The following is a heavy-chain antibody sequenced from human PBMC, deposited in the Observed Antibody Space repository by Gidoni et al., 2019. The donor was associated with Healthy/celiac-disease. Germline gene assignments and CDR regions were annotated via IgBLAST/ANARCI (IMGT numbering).Heavy chain of an antibody. V-gene: IGHV3-23*01. CDR2: ISGSGGST. Sequence: EVQLLESGGGLVQPGGSLRLSCAASGFTFSSYAMSWVRQAPGKGLEWVSAISGSGGSTYYADTVKVRFNISRDNSKNTLYRQMKSLRGEDTAVYYCAKVAGGGYRGQGTLVTVSS. CDR3: AKVAGGGY. D-gene: IGHD2-15*01. J-gene: IGHJ4*02. CDR1: GFTFSSYA.